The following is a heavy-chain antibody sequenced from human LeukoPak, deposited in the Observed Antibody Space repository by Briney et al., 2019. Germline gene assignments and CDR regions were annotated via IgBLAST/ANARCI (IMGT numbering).Heavy chain of an antibody. CDR1: GFIFSSYW. J-gene: IGHJ6*03. V-gene: IGHV3-7*01. D-gene: IGHD1-20*01. Sequence: GGSLRLSCAASGFIFSSYWMSWVRQTPGKGLEWVANIKQDGSEKYYVDSVKGRFTISRDNAKNSLYLQMNSLRAEDTAVYYCARDLNWNDPYYYYYYMDVWGKGTTVTVSS. CDR2: IKQDGSEK. CDR3: ARDLNWNDPYYYYYYMDV.